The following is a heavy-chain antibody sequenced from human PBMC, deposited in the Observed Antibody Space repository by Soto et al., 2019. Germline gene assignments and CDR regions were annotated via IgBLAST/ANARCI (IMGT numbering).Heavy chain of an antibody. CDR3: ARQADYNILTGYFYYFDY. V-gene: IGHV5-51*01. J-gene: IGHJ4*02. D-gene: IGHD3-9*01. CDR2: IYPGDSDA. CDR1: GYSFTDYW. Sequence: PGESLKISCKSSGYSFTDYWIGWVRQMPGKGLEWMGIIYPGDSDARYSPSFQGQATISVDTSINTAFLRWNSLTASDTAMYYCARQADYNILTGYFYYFDYWGQGSLVTVSS.